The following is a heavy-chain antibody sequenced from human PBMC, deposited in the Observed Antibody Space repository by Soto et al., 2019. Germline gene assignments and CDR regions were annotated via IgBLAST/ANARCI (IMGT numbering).Heavy chain of an antibody. Sequence: QVQLVQSGAEVKKPGSSVQVSCKASGYTFTSYAMHWVRQAPGQRLERMGWINAGNGKTKYSQKFQGRVTITRDTSASTAYMELSCLRSEGTAVYYCERDRVGGSTVTTKGDSFDYWDKGPLVTVSS. CDR3: ERDRVGGSTVTTKGDSFDY. V-gene: IGHV1-3*01. CDR1: GYTFTSYA. J-gene: IGHJ4*02. D-gene: IGHD4-17*01. CDR2: INAGNGKT.